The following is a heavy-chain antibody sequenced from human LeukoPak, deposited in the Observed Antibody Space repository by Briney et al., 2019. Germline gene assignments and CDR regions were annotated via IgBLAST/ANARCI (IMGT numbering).Heavy chain of an antibody. D-gene: IGHD1-26*01. V-gene: IGHV3-23*01. J-gene: IGHJ4*02. CDR3: AKGSRGNYDY. Sequence: GGSLRLSCAASGFTFNSDAMAWVRQAPEKGLEWVSSIIDSGISTYYADSVKGRFTISRDNSKNTLYLQINSLRAEDTAVYYCAKGSRGNYDYWGRGTLVTVSS. CDR1: GFTFNSDA. CDR2: IIDSGIST.